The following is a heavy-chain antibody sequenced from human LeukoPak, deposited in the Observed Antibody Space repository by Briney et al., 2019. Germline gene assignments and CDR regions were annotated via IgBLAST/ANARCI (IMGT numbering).Heavy chain of an antibody. CDR1: GYTFTDHY. J-gene: IGHJ4*02. D-gene: IGHD2-2*02. CDR2: TNPGNGDT. Sequence: ASVKVSCKASGYTFTDHYIYWVRQAPGQSLEWMGCTNPGNGDTKYSQEFQGRVTITRDTSATTAYMGLSSLRSDDMAVYYCTLYNYWGQGTLVTVSS. CDR3: TLYNY. V-gene: IGHV1-3*02.